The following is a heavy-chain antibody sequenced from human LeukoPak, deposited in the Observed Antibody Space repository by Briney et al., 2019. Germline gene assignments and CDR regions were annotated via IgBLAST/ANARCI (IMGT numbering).Heavy chain of an antibody. J-gene: IGHJ3*02. CDR1: GGSISSYY. Sequence: SETLSLTCTVSGGSISSYYWSWIRQPPGKGLEWIGYIYYSGSTNYNPSLKSRVTISVDTSKSQFSLKLSSVTAADTAVYYCARVMVIFGVDAFDIWGQGTMVIVSS. V-gene: IGHV4-59*01. D-gene: IGHD3-16*01. CDR2: IYYSGST. CDR3: ARVMVIFGVDAFDI.